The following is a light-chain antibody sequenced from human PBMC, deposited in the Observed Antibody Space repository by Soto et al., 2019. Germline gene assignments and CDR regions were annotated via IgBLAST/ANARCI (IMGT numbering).Light chain of an antibody. V-gene: IGLV2-14*01. Sequence: QTVLTHPACESGSPGQSITISCTGTSSDVGGYNYVSWYQQHPGKAPKLMIYEVSNRPSGVSNRFSGSKSGNTASLTISGLQAEDEADYYCSSYTSSSTLYVFGTGTKVTVL. J-gene: IGLJ1*01. CDR1: SSDVGGYNY. CDR2: EVS. CDR3: SSYTSSSTLYV.